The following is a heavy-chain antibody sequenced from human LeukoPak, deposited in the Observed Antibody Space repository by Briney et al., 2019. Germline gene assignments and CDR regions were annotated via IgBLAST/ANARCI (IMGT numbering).Heavy chain of an antibody. V-gene: IGHV1-18*01. CDR1: GYTFTSYG. D-gene: IGHD3-3*01. CDR3: ARIPYYDFWSGYYDY. CDR2: ISAYNGNT. J-gene: IGHJ4*02. Sequence: ASVKVSCKASGYTFTSYGISWVRQAPGQGLEWMGWISAYNGNTNYAQKLQGRVTMTTDTSTSTAYMELRSLRSDDTAVYYCARIPYYDFWSGYYDYWCQGTLVTVSS.